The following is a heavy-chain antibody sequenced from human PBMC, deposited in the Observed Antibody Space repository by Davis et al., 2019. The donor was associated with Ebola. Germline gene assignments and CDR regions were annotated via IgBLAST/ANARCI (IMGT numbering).Heavy chain of an antibody. Sequence: PGGSLRLSCTVSGGSISSSSYYWGWIRQPPGKGLEWIGSIYYSGSTYYNPSLKSRVTISVDTSKNQFSLKLSSVTAADTAVYYCARVGASDYWGQGTLVTVSS. CDR3: ARVGASDY. V-gene: IGHV4-39*07. CDR1: GGSISSSSYY. CDR2: IYYSGST. J-gene: IGHJ4*02.